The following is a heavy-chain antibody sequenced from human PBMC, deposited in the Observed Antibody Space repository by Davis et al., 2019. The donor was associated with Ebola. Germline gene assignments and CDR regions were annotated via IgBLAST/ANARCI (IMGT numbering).Heavy chain of an antibody. CDR3: ARDPHEGMGFDY. CDR2: INAGNGNT. Sequence: GGSLRLSCSASGFTFTSYAMHWVRQAPGQRLEWMGWINAGNGNTKYSQKFQGRVTITRDTSASTAYMELSRLRSDDAAVYYCARDPHEGMGFDYWGQGTLVTVSS. D-gene: IGHD6-13*01. J-gene: IGHJ4*02. V-gene: IGHV1-3*01. CDR1: GFTFTSYA.